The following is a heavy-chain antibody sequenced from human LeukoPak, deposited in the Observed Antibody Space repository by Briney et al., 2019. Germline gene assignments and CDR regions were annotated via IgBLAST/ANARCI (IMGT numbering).Heavy chain of an antibody. J-gene: IGHJ4*02. CDR3: ARESSDGTDYDILTGYAYHFDY. D-gene: IGHD3-9*01. Sequence: SETLSLTCTVSGGSISSYYWSWIRQPAGKGLEWIGRIYTSGSTNYNPSLKSRVTMSVDTSKNQFSLKLSSVTAADTAVYYCARESSDGTDYDILTGYAYHFDYWGQGTLVTVSS. CDR2: IYTSGST. CDR1: GGSISSYY. V-gene: IGHV4-4*07.